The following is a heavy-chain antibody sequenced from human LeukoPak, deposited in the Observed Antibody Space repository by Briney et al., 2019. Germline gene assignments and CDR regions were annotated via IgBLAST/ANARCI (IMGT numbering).Heavy chain of an antibody. CDR2: INPNSGGT. D-gene: IGHD3/OR15-3a*01. V-gene: IGHV1-2*02. J-gene: IGHJ4*02. Sequence: VASVKVSCKASGYTFTGYYMHWVRQAPGQGLEWMGWINPNSGGTNYAQKFQGRVTMTRDTSISTAYMELSRLRSDDTAVYYCARVGSWTREYYFDYWGQGTLVTVSS. CDR1: GYTFTGYY. CDR3: ARVGSWTREYYFDY.